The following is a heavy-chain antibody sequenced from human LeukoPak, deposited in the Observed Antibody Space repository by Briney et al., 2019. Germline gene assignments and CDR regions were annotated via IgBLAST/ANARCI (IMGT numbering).Heavy chain of an antibody. J-gene: IGHJ4*02. D-gene: IGHD5-18*01. CDR2: INHSRAT. V-gene: IGHV4-34*01. CDR1: GGSFSGYY. Sequence: SETLSLTCAVYGGSFSGYYWSWIRQPPGKGREWIGEINHSRATNYTPSLKSRVPISVDTSKKQSSLKLSSVTAAATAVYYCARVGYSYGPFDYWGQGTLVTVSS. CDR3: ARVGYSYGPFDY.